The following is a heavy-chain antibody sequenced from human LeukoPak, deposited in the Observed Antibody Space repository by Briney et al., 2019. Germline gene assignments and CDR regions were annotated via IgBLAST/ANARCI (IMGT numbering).Heavy chain of an antibody. D-gene: IGHD3-9*01. V-gene: IGHV4-59*01. CDR2: IYYSGST. CDR1: GGSISSYY. Sequence: SETLSLTCTVSGGSISSYYWSWIRQPPGKGLGWIGYIYYSGSTNYNPSLKSRVTISVDTSKNQFSLKLSSATAADTAVYYCARTTGSRGFDPWGQGTLVTVSS. CDR3: ARTTGSRGFDP. J-gene: IGHJ5*02.